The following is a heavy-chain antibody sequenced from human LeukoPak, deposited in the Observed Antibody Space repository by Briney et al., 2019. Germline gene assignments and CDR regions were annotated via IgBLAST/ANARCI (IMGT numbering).Heavy chain of an antibody. V-gene: IGHV4-59*01. CDR3: ARVVGFYYGSGSPRRAPRYGMDV. CDR1: GGSISSYY. D-gene: IGHD3-10*01. J-gene: IGHJ6*02. Sequence: PSETLSLTCTVSGGSISSYYWSWIRQPPGKGLEWIGFIYYSGSTNYNPSLKSRVTISVDTSKNQFSLKLSSVTAADTAVYYCARVVGFYYGSGSPRRAPRYGMDVWGQGTTVTVSS. CDR2: IYYSGST.